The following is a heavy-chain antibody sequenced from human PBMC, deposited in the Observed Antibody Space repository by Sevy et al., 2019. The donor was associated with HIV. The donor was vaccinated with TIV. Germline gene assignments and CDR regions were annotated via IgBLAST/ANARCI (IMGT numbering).Heavy chain of an antibody. J-gene: IGHJ4*02. CDR3: ARVVVITRSFDY. V-gene: IGHV4-59*01. CDR1: GCSISSYY. Sequence: SETLSLTCTVSGCSISSYYWSWIRQPPGKGLEWIGYIYYSGSTNYNPSLKSRVTISVDTSKNQFSLKLSSVTAADTAVYYCARVVVITRSFDYWGQGTLVTVSS. D-gene: IGHD3-22*01. CDR2: IYYSGST.